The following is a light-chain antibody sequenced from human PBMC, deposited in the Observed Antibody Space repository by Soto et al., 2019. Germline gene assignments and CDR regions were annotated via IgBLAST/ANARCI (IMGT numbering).Light chain of an antibody. Sequence: DIQMTQSPSSVSASIGDRVIISCRASQGISSWLAWYQQKPGEAPRLLIYATSRLQSGVPSRFSGSGSGTDLTLPISDLQPEDFATYYCPQADSFPLTFVGGTKVEIK. CDR3: PQADSFPLT. V-gene: IGKV1D-12*01. CDR2: ATS. J-gene: IGKJ4*01. CDR1: QGISSW.